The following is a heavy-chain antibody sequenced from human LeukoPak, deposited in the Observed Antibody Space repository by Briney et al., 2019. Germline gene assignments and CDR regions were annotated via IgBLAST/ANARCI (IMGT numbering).Heavy chain of an antibody. CDR3: ARVRAKDVWRSYGTYYYYYYMDV. CDR2: IYYSGSI. J-gene: IGHJ6*03. Sequence: PSETLSLTCTVSGGSISSSSYYWGWIRQPPGTGLEWIVSIYYSGSIYYNPSLKSRVTISVDTSKNQFSLKLSSVTAADTAVYYCARVRAKDVWRSYGTYYYYYYMDVWGKGTTVTISS. V-gene: IGHV4-39*07. CDR1: GGSISSSSYY. D-gene: IGHD3-16*01.